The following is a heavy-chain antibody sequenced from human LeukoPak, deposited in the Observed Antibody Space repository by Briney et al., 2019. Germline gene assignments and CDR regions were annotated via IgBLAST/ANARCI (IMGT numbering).Heavy chain of an antibody. Sequence: GGSLRLSCTASGFTFGDYAMTWFRQAPGKGLEWVGFIRSKTYGGTTEYAASVKGRSTISRDDSKSIAYLQVNSLKTEDTAVYYCSRFATRYAYYFDYWGQGTLVTVSS. D-gene: IGHD2/OR15-2a*01. V-gene: IGHV3-49*03. CDR1: GFTFGDYA. CDR2: IRSKTYGGTT. J-gene: IGHJ4*02. CDR3: SRFATRYAYYFDY.